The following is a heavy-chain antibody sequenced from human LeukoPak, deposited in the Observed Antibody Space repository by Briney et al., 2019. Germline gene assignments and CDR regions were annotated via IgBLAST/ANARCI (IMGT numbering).Heavy chain of an antibody. Sequence: SETLSLTCTVSGYSISSGYYWGWIRQPPGKGLEWIGSIYHSGSTYYNPSLKSRVTISVDTSKNQFSLKLSSVTAADTAVYYCARDLMVRGVPYYFDYWGQGTLVTVSS. CDR2: IYHSGST. CDR3: ARDLMVRGVPYYFDY. J-gene: IGHJ4*02. V-gene: IGHV4-38-2*02. CDR1: GYSISSGYY. D-gene: IGHD3-10*01.